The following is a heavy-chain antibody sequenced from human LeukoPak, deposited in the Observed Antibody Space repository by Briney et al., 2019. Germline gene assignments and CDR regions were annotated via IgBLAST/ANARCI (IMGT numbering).Heavy chain of an antibody. CDR3: AREMNDRELDFYYGMDV. CDR2: ISSSSSDI. Sequence: GGSLRLSCAASGFTFTSYTMSWVRQAPGKGLEWVSSISSSSSDISYADSLKGRFTISRDNANNLLYVQMNSLRAEDTAVYFCAREMNDRELDFYYGMDVWGQGTTVTVSS. CDR1: GFTFTSYT. J-gene: IGHJ6*02. V-gene: IGHV3-21*01. D-gene: IGHD1-1*01.